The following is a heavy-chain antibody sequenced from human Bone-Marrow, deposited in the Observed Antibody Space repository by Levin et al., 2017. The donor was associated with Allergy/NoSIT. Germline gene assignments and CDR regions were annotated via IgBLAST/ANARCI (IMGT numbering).Heavy chain of an antibody. D-gene: IGHD3-10*01. CDR1: GGSISSYY. V-gene: IGHV4-59*01. Sequence: SETLSLTCTVSGGSISSYYWSWIRQPPGKGLEWIGYIYYSGSTNYNPSLKSRVTISVDTSKNQFSLKLSSVTAADTAVYYCARGTQHPQSLTTPQRSITMVRGVSAPGYFDYWGQGTLVTVSS. CDR2: IYYSGST. CDR3: ARGTQHPQSLTTPQRSITMVRGVSAPGYFDY. J-gene: IGHJ4*02.